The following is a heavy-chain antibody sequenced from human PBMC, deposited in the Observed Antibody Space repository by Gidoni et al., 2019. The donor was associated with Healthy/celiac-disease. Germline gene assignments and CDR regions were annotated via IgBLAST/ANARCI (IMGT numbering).Heavy chain of an antibody. D-gene: IGHD3-9*01. V-gene: IGHV4-4*02. Sequence: TLSLTCAVPGGFISSSNWWSWVRQPPGKGLEWIGESYHRGSTNDNPSLKSRVTISVDKSKNQFSLKLSSVTAADTAVYYCARDLYDTDYIPDAFDIWGQGTMVTVSS. CDR3: ARDLYDTDYIPDAFDI. CDR2: SYHRGST. CDR1: GGFISSSNW. J-gene: IGHJ3*02.